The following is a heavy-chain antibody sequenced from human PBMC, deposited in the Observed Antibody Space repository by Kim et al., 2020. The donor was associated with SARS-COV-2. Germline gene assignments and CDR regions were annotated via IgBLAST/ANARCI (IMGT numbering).Heavy chain of an antibody. CDR3: ARGGVATVDF. V-gene: IGHV4-30-2*04. J-gene: IGHJ4*02. D-gene: IGHD5-12*01. Sequence: TPYNPSLKSHVTISVSTSNNQFSLKLRSVTAADTAVYYCARGGVATVDFWGQGTLVTVSS. CDR2: T.